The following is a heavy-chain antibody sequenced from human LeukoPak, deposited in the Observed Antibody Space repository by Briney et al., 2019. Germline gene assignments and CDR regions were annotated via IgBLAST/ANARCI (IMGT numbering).Heavy chain of an antibody. Sequence: SETLSLTCTVSGDSMSNYYWHWIRQPPGKGLEWIGYVFYNGSTNYSPSLKSRVTISVDTSKNQFSLKLSSVTAADTAVYYCARGPAGAAAGGNFDYWGQGTLVTVSS. CDR1: GDSMSNYY. J-gene: IGHJ4*02. D-gene: IGHD6-13*01. CDR2: VFYNGST. V-gene: IGHV4-59*01. CDR3: ARGPAGAAAGGNFDY.